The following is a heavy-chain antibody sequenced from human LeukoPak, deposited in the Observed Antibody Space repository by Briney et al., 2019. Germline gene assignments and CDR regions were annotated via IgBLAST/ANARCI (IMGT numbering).Heavy chain of an antibody. CDR2: IKQDGSET. Sequence: GGSLRLSCAASGFTFSNYWTSWVRQTPGKGLEWMANIKQDGSETYYVDSVKGRFTISRDNAKNSLYLQMNSLRAEDTAVYYCANSNWSPFDHWGQGTLVTVSS. CDR1: GFTFSNYW. D-gene: IGHD1-20*01. CDR3: ANSNWSPFDH. V-gene: IGHV3-7*01. J-gene: IGHJ4*02.